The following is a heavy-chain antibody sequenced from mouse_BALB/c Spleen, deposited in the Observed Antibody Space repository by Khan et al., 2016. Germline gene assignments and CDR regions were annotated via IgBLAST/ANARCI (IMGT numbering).Heavy chain of an antibody. CDR2: IIYSCST. CDR1: GYSITSDYA. J-gene: IGHJ4*01. V-gene: IGHV3-2*02. CDR3: ASGGPNYACDY. D-gene: IGHD1-1*02. Sequence: QPQEAGPGLMKPSQSLFLPCTVTGYSITSDYAWNLIRQFPGNKLEWMGYIIYSCSTTYPPSPKSRILTTRDPFKNQFFLQLVSVPVEDTAAYYCASGGPNYACDYWGQGTSVTVSS.